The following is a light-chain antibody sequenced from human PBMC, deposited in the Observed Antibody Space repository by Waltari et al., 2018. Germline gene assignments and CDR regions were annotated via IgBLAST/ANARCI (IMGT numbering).Light chain of an antibody. CDR1: SPNTGADHT. V-gene: IGLV1-40*02. CDR3: QSFDTSLSDGVV. CDR2: GNN. J-gene: IGLJ2*01. Sequence: QSILTQPPSVSGAPGTTVTIPCPGSSPNTGADHTGHWYQDFPGRGPNLLIDGNNHRPSGVPDRFSGSKSGTSASLTITGLQAEDEADYYCQSFDTSLSDGVVFGGGTKV.